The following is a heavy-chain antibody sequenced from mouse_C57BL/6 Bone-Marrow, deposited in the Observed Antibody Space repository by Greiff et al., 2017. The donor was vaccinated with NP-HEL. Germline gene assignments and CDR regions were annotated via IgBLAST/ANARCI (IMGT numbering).Heavy chain of an antibody. V-gene: IGHV1-81*01. J-gene: IGHJ2*01. CDR3: ASARDYSVKYYIDY. Sequence: QVQLQQSGAELARPGASVKLSCKASGYTFTSYGISWVKQRTGQGLEWIGEIYPRSGNTYYNEKFKGKATLTADKSSSTAYMELRSLTSEDSAVYFCASARDYSVKYYIDYWGQGTTLTVSS. CDR1: GYTFTSYG. D-gene: IGHD1-1*01. CDR2: IYPRSGNT.